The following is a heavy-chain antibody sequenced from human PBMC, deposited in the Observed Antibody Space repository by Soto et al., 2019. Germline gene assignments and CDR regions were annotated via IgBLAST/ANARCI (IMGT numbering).Heavy chain of an antibody. D-gene: IGHD1-26*01. CDR2: INHSGST. J-gene: IGHJ4*02. V-gene: IGHV4-34*01. Sequence: QVQLQQWGAGLLKPSETLSLTCAVYGGSFSGYYWSWIRQPPGKGLEWSGEINHSGSTNYNPSLKCRVTISVDTSNNQFSLKLSSVTAAXTAVXYCARGKVSASRGYFDYWGQGTLVTVSS. CDR3: ARGKVSASRGYFDY. CDR1: GGSFSGYY.